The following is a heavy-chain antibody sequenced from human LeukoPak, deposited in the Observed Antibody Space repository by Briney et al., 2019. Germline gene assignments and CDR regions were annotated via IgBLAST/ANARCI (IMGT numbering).Heavy chain of an antibody. Sequence: ASVKVSCKASGYTFTSYYMHWVRQAPGQGLEWIGIINPSGGSTSYAQKFQGRVTMTRDTSTSTVYMELSSLRSEDTAVYYCARDLIPSYDSSGYYYPFDYWGQGTLVTVSS. CDR3: ARDLIPSYDSSGYYYPFDY. D-gene: IGHD3-22*01. V-gene: IGHV1-46*01. J-gene: IGHJ4*02. CDR1: GYTFTSYY. CDR2: INPSGGST.